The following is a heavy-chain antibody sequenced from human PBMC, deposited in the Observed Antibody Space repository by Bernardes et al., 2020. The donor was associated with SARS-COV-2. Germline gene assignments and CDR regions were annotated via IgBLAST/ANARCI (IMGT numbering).Heavy chain of an antibody. Sequence: GGSLRLSCAASGFTFSSYAMSWVRQAPGKGLEWVSLISGSGAGTSYADSVKGRFTISRDNSKNTLYLQMNTLSAEDTAVYYCAKDPRTKAVAVVGTTYFDYWGLGTLVTVSS. CDR2: ISGSGAGT. CDR3: AKDPRTKAVAVVGTTYFDY. D-gene: IGHD6-13*01. CDR1: GFTFSSYA. J-gene: IGHJ4*02. V-gene: IGHV3-23*01.